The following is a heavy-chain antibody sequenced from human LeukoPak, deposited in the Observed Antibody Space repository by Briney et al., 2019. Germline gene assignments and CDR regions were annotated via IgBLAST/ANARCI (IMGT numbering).Heavy chain of an antibody. CDR3: ARVPVASWIQLDS. CDR1: GFTVSSYY. Sequence: GGSLRLSCAASGFTVSSYYMSWVRQAPGKGLEWVSIIYSGGSTYFADSVKGRFTISRDNSKNTLYLQMNSLRAEDTALYYCARVPVASWIQLDSWGQGTLVTVSS. V-gene: IGHV3-53*01. J-gene: IGHJ4*02. D-gene: IGHD6-13*01. CDR2: IYSGGST.